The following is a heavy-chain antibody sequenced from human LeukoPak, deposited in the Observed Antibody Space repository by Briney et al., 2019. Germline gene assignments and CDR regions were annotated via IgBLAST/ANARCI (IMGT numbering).Heavy chain of an antibody. CDR2: INRNSGGT. CDR1: GYTFTDYY. D-gene: IGHD3-22*01. Sequence: ASVKVSCTPSGYTFTDYYMHWVRQAPGQGLEWMGWINRNSGGTNSAQKFQGRVTMTRDTSVSTAYMELSRLTSDDTAVYHCARGSDSSGYPGFWGQGTLVTVSS. V-gene: IGHV1-2*02. J-gene: IGHJ4*02. CDR3: ARGSDSSGYPGF.